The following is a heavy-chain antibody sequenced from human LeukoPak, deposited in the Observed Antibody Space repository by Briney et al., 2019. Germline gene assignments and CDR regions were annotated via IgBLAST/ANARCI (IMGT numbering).Heavy chain of an antibody. J-gene: IGHJ4*02. CDR1: GYTFTGYY. Sequence: GASVKVSCKASGYTFTGYYMHWVRQAPGHGLEWMGWINPNSGGTNYAQKFEGRVTMTRDTSISTADMELSSLTSEDTAVYYCARGHSSLRLYYFDYWGQGTLVTVSS. CDR3: ARGHSSLRLYYFDY. V-gene: IGHV1-2*02. D-gene: IGHD6-6*01. CDR2: INPNSGGT.